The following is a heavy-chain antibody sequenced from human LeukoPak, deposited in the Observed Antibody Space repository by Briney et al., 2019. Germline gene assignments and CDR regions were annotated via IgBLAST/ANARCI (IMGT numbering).Heavy chain of an antibody. CDR1: GGSISSSY. J-gene: IGHJ5*02. V-gene: IGHV4-59*08. D-gene: IGHD7-27*01. CDR2: IHYSGST. Sequence: PSETLSLTCTVSGGSISSSYWSWIRQPPGKGLEWIGYIHYSGSTNYNPSLKSRAIISVDTSKAHFSLKLSSATATDTAAYYCARHDPGWFDTWGQGTLVTVSS. CDR3: ARHDPGWFDT.